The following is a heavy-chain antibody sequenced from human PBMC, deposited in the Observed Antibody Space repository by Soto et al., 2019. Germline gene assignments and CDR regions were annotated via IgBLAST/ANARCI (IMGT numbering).Heavy chain of an antibody. Sequence: ASVKVSCKASGGTFSSYAISWVRQAPGQGLEWMGGIIPIFGTANYAQKFQGRVTITADESTSTAYMELSSLRSEDTAVYYCARDRTTVNVADAFDIWGQGTMVTVSS. CDR2: IIPIFGTA. CDR1: GGTFSSYA. J-gene: IGHJ3*02. D-gene: IGHD4-17*01. CDR3: ARDRTTVNVADAFDI. V-gene: IGHV1-69*13.